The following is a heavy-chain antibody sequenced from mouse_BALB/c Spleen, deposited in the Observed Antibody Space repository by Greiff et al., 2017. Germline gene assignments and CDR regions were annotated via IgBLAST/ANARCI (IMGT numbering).Heavy chain of an antibody. Sequence: QVQLKQPGAELVKPGASVKLSCKASGYTFTSYYMYWVKQRPGQGLEWIGGINPSNGGTNFNEKFKSKATLTVDKSSSTAYMQLSSLTSEDSAVYYCTRPSNWGFDYWGQGTTLTVSS. V-gene: IGHV1S81*02. CDR3: TRPSNWGFDY. J-gene: IGHJ2*01. CDR1: GYTFTSYY. CDR2: INPSNGGT. D-gene: IGHD4-1*01.